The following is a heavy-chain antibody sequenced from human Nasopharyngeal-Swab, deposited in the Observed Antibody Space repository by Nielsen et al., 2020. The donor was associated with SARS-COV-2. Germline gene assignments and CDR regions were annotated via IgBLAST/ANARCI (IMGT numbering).Heavy chain of an antibody. V-gene: IGHV3-30*04. CDR3: AREGDIVVVQDAFDI. J-gene: IGHJ3*02. CDR2: ISYHGSNK. D-gene: IGHD2-2*01. Sequence: GGSLRLSCAASGFTFSSYAMHWVRQAPGQGLEWVAVISYHGSNKYYADSVKGRFTISRDNSKNTLYLQMNSLRAEDTAVYYFAREGDIVVVQDAFDIWGQGTMVTVSS. CDR1: GFTFSSYA.